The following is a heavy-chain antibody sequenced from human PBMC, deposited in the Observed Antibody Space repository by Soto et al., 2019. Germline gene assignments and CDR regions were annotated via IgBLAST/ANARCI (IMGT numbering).Heavy chain of an antibody. CDR1: GFTFSSYA. J-gene: IGHJ6*02. D-gene: IGHD3-10*01. Sequence: EVQLLESGGGLVQPGGSLRLSCAASGFTFSSYAMSWVRQAPGKGLEWVSGISGSGGSTYYADSVKGRFTISRDNSKNTLYLQMNSLRAEDTDVYYCTKAYIGEGFYGMDVWGQGTTVTVSS. CDR3: TKAYIGEGFYGMDV. CDR2: ISGSGGST. V-gene: IGHV3-23*01.